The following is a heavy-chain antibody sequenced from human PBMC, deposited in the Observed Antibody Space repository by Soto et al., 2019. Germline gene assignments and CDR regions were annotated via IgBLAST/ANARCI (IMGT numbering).Heavy chain of an antibody. Sequence: PSETLSLTCTVSGGSISSYYWSWIRQPPGKGLEWIGYIYYSGSTNYNPSLKSRVTISVDTSKNQFSLKLSSVTAADTAVYDCARGMYGYSSLRVAFDIWGQGTMVTVSS. J-gene: IGHJ3*02. CDR3: ARGMYGYSSLRVAFDI. CDR2: IYYSGST. D-gene: IGHD6-13*01. CDR1: GGSISSYY. V-gene: IGHV4-59*01.